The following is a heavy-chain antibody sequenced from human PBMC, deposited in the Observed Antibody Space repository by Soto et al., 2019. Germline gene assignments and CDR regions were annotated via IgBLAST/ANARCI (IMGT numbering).Heavy chain of an antibody. V-gene: IGHV3-21*01. CDR3: AREGKYCSGGSCYSTDYYYYYMDV. J-gene: IGHJ6*03. CDR1: GFPFSSYS. Sequence: PGGSLRLSCAASGFPFSSYSMYWVRQAPGKGLEWVSSISSSSSYIYYADSVKGRFTISRDNAKNSLYLQMNSLRAEDTAVYYCAREGKYCSGGSCYSTDYYYYYMDVWGKGTTVTVSS. D-gene: IGHD2-15*01. CDR2: ISSSSSYI.